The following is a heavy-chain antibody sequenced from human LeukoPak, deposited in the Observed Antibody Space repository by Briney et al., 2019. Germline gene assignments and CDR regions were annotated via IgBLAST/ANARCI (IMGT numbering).Heavy chain of an antibody. D-gene: IGHD1-26*01. J-gene: IGHJ4*02. CDR1: GFTFSSYG. Sequence: GGSLRLSCAASGFTFSSYGMHWVRQAPGKGPEWVANIKQDGNEKYYVDSVKGRFTISRDNTKNSLYLQMNSLRAEDTAVYYCARGKVVGPTICDYWGQGALVTVSS. CDR2: IKQDGNEK. V-gene: IGHV3-7*01. CDR3: ARGKVVGPTICDY.